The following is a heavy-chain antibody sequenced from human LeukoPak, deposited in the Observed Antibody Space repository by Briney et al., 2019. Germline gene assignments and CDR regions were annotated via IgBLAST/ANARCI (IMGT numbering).Heavy chain of an antibody. CDR2: IYTSGST. D-gene: IGHD3-22*01. V-gene: IGHV4-4*07. Sequence: PSETLSLTCTVSGGSISSYYWSWLRQPAGKGLEWIGRIYTSGSTNYNPSLKSRVTMSVDTSKNQFYLKLSSVTAADTAVYYCARSYYDSSGYGGPHYYYMDVWGKGTTVTISS. CDR3: ARSYYDSSGYGGPHYYYMDV. CDR1: GGSISSYY. J-gene: IGHJ6*03.